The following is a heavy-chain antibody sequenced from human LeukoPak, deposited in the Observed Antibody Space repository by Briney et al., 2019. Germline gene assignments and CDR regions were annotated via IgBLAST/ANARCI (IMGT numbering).Heavy chain of an antibody. CDR2: IRKKAYGETI. V-gene: IGHV3-49*04. D-gene: IGHD1-1*01. CDR1: GFTFSDYA. CDR3: ASGKTKVPI. Sequence: GGSLRLSCTASGFTFSDYAMSWVRQAPGKGLEWVGFIRKKAYGETIEYAASVKGRFTISRDNAKNSLYLQMNSLRAEDTAVYYCASGKTKVPIWGQGTMVTVSS. J-gene: IGHJ3*02.